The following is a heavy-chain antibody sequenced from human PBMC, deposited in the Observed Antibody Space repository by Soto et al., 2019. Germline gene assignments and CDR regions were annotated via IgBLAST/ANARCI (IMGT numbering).Heavy chain of an antibody. Sequence: SETLSLTCAVSGGSISSGGYSWSWIRQPPGKGLEWIGYIYHSGSTYYNPSLKSRVTISVHRSKNQFSLKLSSVTAADTAVYYCARGLTNYYDSSGYSVYYFDYWGQGTLVTVSS. J-gene: IGHJ4*02. CDR2: IYHSGST. CDR3: ARGLTNYYDSSGYSVYYFDY. D-gene: IGHD3-22*01. V-gene: IGHV4-30-2*01. CDR1: GGSISSGGYS.